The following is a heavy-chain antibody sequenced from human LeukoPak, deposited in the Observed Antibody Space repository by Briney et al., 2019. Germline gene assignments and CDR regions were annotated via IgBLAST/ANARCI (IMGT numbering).Heavy chain of an antibody. CDR2: IYTSGST. CDR3: ARFLEWFDY. J-gene: IGHJ4*02. Sequence: PSETLSLTCTVSGGSISSGSYYWSWIRQPAGKGLEWIGRIYTSGSTNYNPSLKSRVTISVDTSKNQFSLKLSSVTAADTVVYYCARFLEWFDYWGQGTLVTVSS. CDR1: GGSISSGSYY. V-gene: IGHV4-61*02. D-gene: IGHD3-3*01.